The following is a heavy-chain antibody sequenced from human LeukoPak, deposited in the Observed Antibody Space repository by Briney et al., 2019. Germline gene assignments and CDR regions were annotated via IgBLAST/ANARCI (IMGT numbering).Heavy chain of an antibody. CDR2: INHSGST. Sequence: SETLSLTCAVYGGSFSGYYWSWIRQPPGKGLEWIGEINHSGSTNYNPSLKSRVTISVDTSKNQFSLKLSSVTAADTAVHYCARDASSSWFDRGLDPWGQGTLVTVSS. D-gene: IGHD6-13*01. CDR1: GGSFSGYY. J-gene: IGHJ5*02. CDR3: ARDASSSWFDRGLDP. V-gene: IGHV4-34*01.